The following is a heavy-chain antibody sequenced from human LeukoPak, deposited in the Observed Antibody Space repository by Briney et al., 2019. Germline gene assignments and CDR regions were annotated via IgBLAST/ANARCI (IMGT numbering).Heavy chain of an antibody. V-gene: IGHV3-21*01. J-gene: IGHJ4*02. D-gene: IGHD5-12*01. CDR1: GFTFSSYS. Sequence: GGSLRLSCAASGFTFSSYSMNWVRQAPGKGLEWVSSISSSSSYIYYADSVKGRFTISRDNAMNSLYLQMNSLRAEDTAVYYCARAISGYDPTDYWGQGTLVTVSS. CDR3: ARAISGYDPTDY. CDR2: ISSSSSYI.